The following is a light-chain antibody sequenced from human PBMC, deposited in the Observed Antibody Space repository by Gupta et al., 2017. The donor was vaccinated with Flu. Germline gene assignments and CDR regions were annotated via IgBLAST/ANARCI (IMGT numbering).Light chain of an antibody. V-gene: IGKV1-39*01. CDR3: QQRFMTATV. CDR2: GAS. CDR1: QKIRNY. Sequence: PISRSASVGDRVTITFRASQKIRNYLNWYQVEAGKAPKLLVYGASTVQTGLPSRFSGSGTARDFSLSIISRVRDAFATYYTQQRFMTATVFGPGTKVDLK. J-gene: IGKJ3*01.